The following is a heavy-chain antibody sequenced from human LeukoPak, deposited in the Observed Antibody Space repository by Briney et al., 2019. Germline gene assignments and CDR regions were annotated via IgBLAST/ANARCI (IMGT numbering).Heavy chain of an antibody. CDR3: STYMRDIPVTGNWYFDL. J-gene: IGHJ2*01. Sequence: SETLSLTCTVSGGSISSYYWSWIRQPPGKGLEWIGNIYYSGSTNYNSSLKSRVTISVDTSKNQFSLKLSSVTAADTAVYYCSTYMRDIPVTGNWYFDLWGRGTLVTVSS. D-gene: IGHD4-11*01. CDR2: IYYSGST. CDR1: GGSISSYY. V-gene: IGHV4-59*01.